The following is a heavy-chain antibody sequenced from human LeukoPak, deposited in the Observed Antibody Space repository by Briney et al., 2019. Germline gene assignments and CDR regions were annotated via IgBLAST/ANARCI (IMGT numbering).Heavy chain of an antibody. D-gene: IGHD6-6*01. CDR2: IDSSGGGI. CDR3: AKYRISAPPHRDFDT. CDR1: GFTFINYA. Sequence: GGSLRLPCEASGFTFINYAMTWVRQGPGKGLEWVSVIDSSGGGIHYADAVKGRFIVSRDNSKNTVFLQMNSLRAEDTAVYYCAKYRISAPPHRDFDTWGQGKLCSVSS. J-gene: IGHJ4*02. V-gene: IGHV3-23*01.